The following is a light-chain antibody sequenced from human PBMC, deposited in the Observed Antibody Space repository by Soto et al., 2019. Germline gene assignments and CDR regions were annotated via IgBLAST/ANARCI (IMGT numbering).Light chain of an antibody. CDR1: VGL. V-gene: IGLV2-23*01. Sequence: QSVLTHPASVSGSPGQSITISCTGTVGLVSWYQQHPGKVPKRIIYDDTKRPSGVSSRFSGSKSGNTASLTISGLQTEDEADYYCCLYVGGRTYVFGTGTKVTVL. CDR2: DDT. J-gene: IGLJ1*01. CDR3: CLYVGGRTYV.